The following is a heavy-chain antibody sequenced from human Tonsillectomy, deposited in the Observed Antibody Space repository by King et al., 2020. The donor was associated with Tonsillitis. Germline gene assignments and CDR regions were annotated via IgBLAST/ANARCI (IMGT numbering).Heavy chain of an antibody. CDR2: MDYSGST. D-gene: IGHD2-2*01. Sequence: QLQESGPGLVKPSETLSLTCIVSGGTISSSSYYWGWIRQPPGKGLEWIGSMDYSGSTYYNSSLKSRVTISGDPSKNQFSLKLTSVTAADTAVYYCARRGIVPAARDFYYYSMDVWGKGTTVTVSS. CDR1: GGTISSSSYY. CDR3: ARRGIVPAARDFYYYSMDV. V-gene: IGHV4-39*01. J-gene: IGHJ6*03.